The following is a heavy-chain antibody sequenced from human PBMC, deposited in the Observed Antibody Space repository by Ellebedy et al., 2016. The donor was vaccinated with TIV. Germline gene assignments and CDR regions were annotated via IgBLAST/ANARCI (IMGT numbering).Heavy chain of an antibody. CDR2: IKQDGSEK. Sequence: GESLKISXAASGFTFSSYWMTWVRQAPGKGLEWVANIKQDGSEKYYVDSVKGRFTISRDNAKNSLYLQMNSLRAEDTAVYYCARDPPDYWGQGTLVTVSS. J-gene: IGHJ4*02. CDR3: ARDPPDY. CDR1: GFTFSSYW. V-gene: IGHV3-7*01.